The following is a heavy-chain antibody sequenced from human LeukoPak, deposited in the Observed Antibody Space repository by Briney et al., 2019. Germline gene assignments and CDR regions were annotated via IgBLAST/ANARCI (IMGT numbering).Heavy chain of an antibody. CDR2: ISSSSSYT. CDR3: ARDYGDYVSYFDY. J-gene: IGHJ4*02. D-gene: IGHD4-17*01. Sequence: PGGSLRLSCAASGFTFSDYYMSWIRQAPGEGLEWVSYISSSSSYTNYADSVKGRFTISSDNAKNSLYLQMNSLRAEDTAVYYCARDYGDYVSYFDYWGQGTLVTVSS. CDR1: GFTFSDYY. V-gene: IGHV3-11*06.